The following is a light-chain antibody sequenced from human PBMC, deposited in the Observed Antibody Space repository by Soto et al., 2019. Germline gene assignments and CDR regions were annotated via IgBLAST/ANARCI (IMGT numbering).Light chain of an antibody. CDR1: SSDVGGYNY. CDR3: SSYPSRSTHVV. CDR2: DVS. J-gene: IGLJ2*01. Sequence: QSALTQPASVSGSPGQSITISCTGTSSDVGGYNYVSWYQQHPGKAPKLMIYDVSNRPSGVSNRFSGSKSGNTASLTISGLQAEDEADYYCSSYPSRSTHVVLGGGPKETVL. V-gene: IGLV2-14*01.